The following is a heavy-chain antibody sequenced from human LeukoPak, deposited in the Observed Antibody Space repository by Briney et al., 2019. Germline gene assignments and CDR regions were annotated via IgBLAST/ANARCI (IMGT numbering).Heavy chain of an antibody. D-gene: IGHD6-19*01. CDR2: ISGSGGST. Sequence: PGGSLRLSCAASGFTFSSYGMSWVRQAPGKGLEWVSAISGSGGSTYYADSVKGRFTISRDNSKNTLYLQMNSLRVDDTAVYYCTKTGSGWYGDSWGQGTLVTVSS. CDR3: TKTGSGWYGDS. CDR1: GFTFSSYG. J-gene: IGHJ4*02. V-gene: IGHV3-23*01.